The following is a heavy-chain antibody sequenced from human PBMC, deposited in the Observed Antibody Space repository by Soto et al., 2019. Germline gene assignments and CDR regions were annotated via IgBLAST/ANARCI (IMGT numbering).Heavy chain of an antibody. V-gene: IGHV1-8*01. CDR2: MSPNNTNT. J-gene: IGHJ4*02. D-gene: IGHD3-10*01. CDR3: ARGFSPEGRGGYDY. Sequence: QVQLVQSGAEVKKPGASVKVSCQASGYTFTSYDINWVRQATGQGLERMGWMSPNNTNTGYAQKFQGRLTMTRNTAMGTAYMELSSLTSEGTAVYYCARGFSPEGRGGYDYWGQGTLVTVSS. CDR1: GYTFTSYD.